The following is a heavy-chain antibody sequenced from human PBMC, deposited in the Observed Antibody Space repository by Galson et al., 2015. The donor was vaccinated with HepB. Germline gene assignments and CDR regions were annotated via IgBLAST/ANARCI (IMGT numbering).Heavy chain of an antibody. J-gene: IGHJ3*02. V-gene: IGHV6-1*01. CDR1: GDSVSSNSVA. CDR3: VRGQSRTYNI. Sequence: CAISGDSVSSNSVAWSWIRQSPSRGLEWLGTTYFRSKWDLDYSVSMKSRIIITPDTSKNQFPLQLNFVTPEDTAVYYCVRGQSRTYNIWGQGTMVTVSS. CDR2: TYFRSKWDL. D-gene: IGHD3-16*01.